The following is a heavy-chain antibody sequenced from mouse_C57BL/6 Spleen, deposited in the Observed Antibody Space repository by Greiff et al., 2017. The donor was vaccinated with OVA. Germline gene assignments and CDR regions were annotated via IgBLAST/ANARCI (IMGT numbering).Heavy chain of an antibody. D-gene: IGHD2-2*01. CDR2: IDPANGNT. V-gene: IGHV14-3*01. CDR1: GFNIKNTY. Sequence: VQLQQSVAELVRPGASVKLSCTASGFNIKNTYMHWVKQRPEQGLEWIGRIDPANGNTKYAPKFQGKATITADTSSNTAYLQLSSLTSEDTASYYCARGYGYDERLIAYWGQGTLVTVSA. J-gene: IGHJ3*01. CDR3: ARGYGYDERLIAY.